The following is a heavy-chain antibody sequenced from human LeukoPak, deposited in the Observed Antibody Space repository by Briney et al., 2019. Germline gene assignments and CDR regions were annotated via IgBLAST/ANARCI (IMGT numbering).Heavy chain of an antibody. J-gene: IGHJ4*02. CDR3: ARGDPSAYSSSWDLFDY. Sequence: SETLSLTCTVSGGSISSSYYYWSWIRQPPGKGLEWIGYIYYSGSTNYNPSLKSRVTISVDTSKNQFSLKLSSVTAADTAVYYCARGDPSAYSSSWDLFDYWGQGTLVTVSS. CDR1: GGSISSSYYY. V-gene: IGHV4-61*01. D-gene: IGHD6-13*01. CDR2: IYYSGST.